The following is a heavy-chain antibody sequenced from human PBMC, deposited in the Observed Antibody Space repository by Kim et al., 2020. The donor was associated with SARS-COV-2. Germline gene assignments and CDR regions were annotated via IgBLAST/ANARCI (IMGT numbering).Heavy chain of an antibody. Sequence: GGSLRLSCAASGFTFSSYSMNWVRQAPGKGLEWVSSISSSSSYIYYADSVKGRFTISRDNAKNSLYLQMNSLRAEDTAVYYCARDLWELLFRGDYYYYGMDVWGQGTTVTVSS. CDR3: ARDLWELLFRGDYYYYGMDV. CDR1: GFTFSSYS. J-gene: IGHJ6*02. D-gene: IGHD1-26*01. CDR2: ISSSSSYI. V-gene: IGHV3-21*04.